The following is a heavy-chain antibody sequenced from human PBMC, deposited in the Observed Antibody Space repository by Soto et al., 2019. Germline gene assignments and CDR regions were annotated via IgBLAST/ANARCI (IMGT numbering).Heavy chain of an antibody. J-gene: IGHJ4*02. CDR1: NGPINSADYY. CDR3: ARVVRGVIKGGFDS. CDR2: IYYSGST. V-gene: IGHV4-31*03. D-gene: IGHD3-10*01. Sequence: SETLSLTCTVSNGPINSADYYWSWIRQHPGKGLEWIGYIYYSGSTYCNPSLKSRVTISVDTSKNQFSLKLSSVTAADTAVYYCARVVRGVIKGGFDSWGQGTLVTVSS.